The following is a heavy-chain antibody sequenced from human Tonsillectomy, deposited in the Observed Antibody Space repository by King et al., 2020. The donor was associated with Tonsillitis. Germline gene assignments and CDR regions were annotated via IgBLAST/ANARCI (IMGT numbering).Heavy chain of an antibody. V-gene: IGHV3-21*04. CDR3: ARRGNSAEFDY. CDR2: ISSSSTYI. D-gene: IGHD1-7*01. Sequence: VQLVESGGGLVRPGGSLRLSCAASGFTFSTYNIHWVRQAPGKGLEWVSSISSSSTYIYYADSVKGRFTISRDNTKNSLYLQMNSLRAEDTALYYCARRGNSAEFDYWGQGTLVTVSS. J-gene: IGHJ4*02. CDR1: GFTFSTYN.